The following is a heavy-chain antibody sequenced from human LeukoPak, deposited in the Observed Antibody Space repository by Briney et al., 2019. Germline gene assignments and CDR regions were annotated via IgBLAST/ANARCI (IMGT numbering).Heavy chain of an antibody. D-gene: IGHD3-9*01. Sequence: GGSLRLSCAASGFTFSSYAMHWVRQAPGKGLEWVAVISYDGSNKYYADSAKGRFTISRDNSKNTLYLQMNSLRAEDTALYYCARDARSRVILTGYSLWGQGTQVTVSS. J-gene: IGHJ4*02. CDR3: ARDARSRVILTGYSL. CDR1: GFTFSSYA. V-gene: IGHV3-30*04. CDR2: ISYDGSNK.